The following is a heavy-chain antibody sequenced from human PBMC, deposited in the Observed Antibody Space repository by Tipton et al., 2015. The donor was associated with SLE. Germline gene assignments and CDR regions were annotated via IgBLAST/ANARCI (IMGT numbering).Heavy chain of an antibody. CDR2: IYSDGST. D-gene: IGHD2-15*01. J-gene: IGHJ3*02. CDR1: GFTFSSYA. CDR3: AKVCCRGAFDI. V-gene: IGHV3-66*01. Sequence: SLRLSCAASGFTFSSYAMHWVRQAPGKGLEWVSVIYSDGSTYYADSVKGRFTISRDNSKNTLYLQMNSLRAEDTAVYYCAKVCCRGAFDIWGQGTMVTVSS.